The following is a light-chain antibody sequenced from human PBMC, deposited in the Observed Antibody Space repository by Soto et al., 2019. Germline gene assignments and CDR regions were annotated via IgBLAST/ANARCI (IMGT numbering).Light chain of an antibody. CDR3: QQYGSLSWT. V-gene: IGKV3-20*01. CDR1: KSVSSNY. J-gene: IGKJ1*01. Sequence: VWTQSAGTMSLSPGERVPLSGRVSKSVSSNYLAWYQQKPGQAPRLLIYGASTRATGVPDRFSGSGSGTDFTITISRLEPEDFAVYHCQQYGSLSWTFGQGTKLDIK. CDR2: GAS.